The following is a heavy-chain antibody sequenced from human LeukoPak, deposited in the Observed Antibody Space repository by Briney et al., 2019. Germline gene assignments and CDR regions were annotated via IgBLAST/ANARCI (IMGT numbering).Heavy chain of an antibody. Sequence: SETLSLTCTVSGGSISSYYWSWIRQPPGKGLEWIGYIYYSGSTNYNPSLKSRVTISLDTSKNQFSLKLSSVTAADTAVYYCAMAGGSGTYYVDYWGQGTLVTV. CDR2: IYYSGST. CDR1: GGSISSYY. CDR3: AMAGGSGTYYVDY. J-gene: IGHJ4*02. D-gene: IGHD3-10*01. V-gene: IGHV4-59*01.